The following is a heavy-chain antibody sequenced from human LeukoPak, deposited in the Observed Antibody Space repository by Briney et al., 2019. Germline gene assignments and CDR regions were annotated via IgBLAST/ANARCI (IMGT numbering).Heavy chain of an antibody. CDR3: ARASVVPAAILGYYFDY. CDR2: IIPIFGTA. CDR1: GGTFSSYA. D-gene: IGHD2-2*02. Sequence: ASVKVSCKASGGTFSSYAISWVRQAPGQGLEWMGGIIPIFGTANYAQKFQGRVTITTDESTSTAYMELSSLRSEDTAVYYCARASVVPAAILGYYFDYWGQGTLVTVSS. J-gene: IGHJ4*02. V-gene: IGHV1-69*05.